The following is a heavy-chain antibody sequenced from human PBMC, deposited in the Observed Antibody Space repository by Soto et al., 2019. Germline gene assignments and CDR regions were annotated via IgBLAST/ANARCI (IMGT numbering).Heavy chain of an antibody. CDR3: ARDFGSGNDY. Sequence: QVQLQESGPGLVKPSETLSLTCTVSGVSISSYYWSWIRQPPGKGLEWIGYIYYSGSTNYNPSLKSRVTLSVDTSKNQFSLKLSSVTAADTAVYYCARDFGSGNDYWGQGTLVTVSS. V-gene: IGHV4-59*01. CDR1: GVSISSYY. J-gene: IGHJ4*02. D-gene: IGHD3-10*01. CDR2: IYYSGST.